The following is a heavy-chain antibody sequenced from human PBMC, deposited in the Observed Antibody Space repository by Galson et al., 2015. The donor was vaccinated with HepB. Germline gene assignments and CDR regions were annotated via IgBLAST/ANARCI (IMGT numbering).Heavy chain of an antibody. Sequence: SLRLSCAASGFTFSSYGMHWVRQAPGKGLEWVAVILYDGSNQYYADSVKGRFTISRDNSKNAVYLQMNSLRAEDTAVYYCAKAGYYYDTSGFDPYWYFDLWGRGTLATVSS. CDR1: GFTFSSYG. J-gene: IGHJ2*01. CDR2: ILYDGSNQ. V-gene: IGHV3-30*18. D-gene: IGHD3-22*01. CDR3: AKAGYYYDTSGFDPYWYFDL.